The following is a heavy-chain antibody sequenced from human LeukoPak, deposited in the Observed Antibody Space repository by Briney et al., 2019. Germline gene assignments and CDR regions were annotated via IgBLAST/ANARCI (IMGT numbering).Heavy chain of an antibody. CDR2: IYSGGST. CDR3: ARDRGYGDYVSFDY. J-gene: IGHJ4*02. Sequence: PGGSLRLSCAASGFTVSSNYMSWVRQAPGKGLEWDSVIYSGGSTYYADSVKGRFTISRDNSKNTLYLQMNSLRAEDTAVYYCARDRGYGDYVSFDYWGQGTLVTVSS. CDR1: GFTVSSNY. D-gene: IGHD4-17*01. V-gene: IGHV3-53*01.